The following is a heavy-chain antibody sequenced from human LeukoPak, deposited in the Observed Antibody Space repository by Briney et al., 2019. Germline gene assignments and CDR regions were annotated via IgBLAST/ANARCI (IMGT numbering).Heavy chain of an antibody. CDR2: ISSSSSTI. CDR3: ARTRGYSSSPIRTPCFDY. V-gene: IGHV3-48*01. D-gene: IGHD6-6*01. Sequence: GGSLRLSCAASGFTFSSYAMNWVRQAPGKGLEWVSYISSSSSTIYYADSVKGRFTISRDNAKNSLYLQMNSLRAEDTAVYYCARTRGYSSSPIRTPCFDYWGQGTLVTVSS. CDR1: GFTFSSYA. J-gene: IGHJ4*02.